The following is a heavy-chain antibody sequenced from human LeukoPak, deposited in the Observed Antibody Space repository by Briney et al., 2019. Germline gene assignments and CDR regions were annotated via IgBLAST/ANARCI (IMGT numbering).Heavy chain of an antibody. CDR1: GYTLTSYG. Sequence: ASVKVSCKASGYTLTSYGISWVRQAPGQGLEWMGWISTYNGNTNYAEKLQGRVTMTRDTSTSTAYMELRSLRSDDTAVYYCARDLKGYGYVLFDYWGQGTLVTVSS. V-gene: IGHV1-18*01. D-gene: IGHD5-18*01. CDR3: ARDLKGYGYVLFDY. CDR2: ISTYNGNT. J-gene: IGHJ4*02.